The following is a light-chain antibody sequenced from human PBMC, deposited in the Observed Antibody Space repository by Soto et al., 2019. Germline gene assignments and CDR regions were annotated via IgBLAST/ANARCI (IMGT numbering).Light chain of an antibody. CDR1: QSVSSY. Sequence: EIVLTQSPATLSLSPGERARLSCRASQSVSSYLAWYQQKPVQAPRLLIYDASNRATGIPARFSGSGSGTDFTLTISSLEPEDFAVYYCQQRSNWPPITFGQGTRLEIK. V-gene: IGKV3-11*01. CDR3: QQRSNWPPIT. CDR2: DAS. J-gene: IGKJ5*01.